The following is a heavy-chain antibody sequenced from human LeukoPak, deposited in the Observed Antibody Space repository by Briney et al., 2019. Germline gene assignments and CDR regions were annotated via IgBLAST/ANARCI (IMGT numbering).Heavy chain of an antibody. D-gene: IGHD2-15*01. CDR2: INHSGST. Sequence: SETLSLTCAVYGGSFSGYYWSWIRLPPGKGLEWIGEINHSGSTNYNPSLKSRVTISVDTSKNQFSLKLSSVTAADTAVYYCARDRCSGGSCYNGWSKTAFDIWGQGTMVTVSS. CDR3: ARDRCSGGSCYNGWSKTAFDI. V-gene: IGHV4-34*01. CDR1: GGSFSGYY. J-gene: IGHJ3*02.